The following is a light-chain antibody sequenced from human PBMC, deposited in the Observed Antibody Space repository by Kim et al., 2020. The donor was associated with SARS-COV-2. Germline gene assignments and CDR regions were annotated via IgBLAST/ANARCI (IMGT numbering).Light chain of an antibody. CDR1: VLAKKY. V-gene: IGLV3-27*01. J-gene: IGLJ2*01. CDR3: YSAADNNVV. Sequence: VSPGQTARITCSGDVLAKKYARWFQQKPGQAPVLVIYKDSERPSGIPERFSGSSSGTTVTLTISGAQVEDESDYYCYSAADNNVVFGGGTQLTVL. CDR2: KDS.